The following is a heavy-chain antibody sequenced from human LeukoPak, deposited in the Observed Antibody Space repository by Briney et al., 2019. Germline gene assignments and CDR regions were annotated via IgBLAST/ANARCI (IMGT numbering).Heavy chain of an antibody. J-gene: IGHJ6*03. CDR2: IRYDGSNK. Sequence: GGSLRLSCAASGFTFSSYGMHWVRQAPAKGLEWVAFIRYDGSNKYYADSVKGRFTISRDNSKNTLYLQMNSLRAEDTAVYYCAKSFRDSVAGTSYYYYYMDVWGKGTTVTISS. CDR3: AKSFRDSVAGTSYYYYYMDV. V-gene: IGHV3-30*02. D-gene: IGHD6-19*01. CDR1: GFTFSSYG.